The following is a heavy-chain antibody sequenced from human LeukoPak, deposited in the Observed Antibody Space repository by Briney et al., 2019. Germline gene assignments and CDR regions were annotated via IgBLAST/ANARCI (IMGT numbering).Heavy chain of an antibody. Sequence: PGGSLRLSCAASGFTVSSDYMSWVRQAPGKGLEWVSVIYSGGSTYYADSVKGRFTISRDNSKNTLYLQMNSLRAEDTAVYYCAKSDDSSGSEYFQHWGQGTLVTVSS. J-gene: IGHJ1*01. CDR1: GFTVSSDY. CDR3: AKSDDSSGSEYFQH. V-gene: IGHV3-53*01. CDR2: IYSGGST. D-gene: IGHD3-22*01.